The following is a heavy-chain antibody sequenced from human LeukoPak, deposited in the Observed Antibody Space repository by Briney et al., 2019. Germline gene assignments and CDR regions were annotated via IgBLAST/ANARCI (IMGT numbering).Heavy chain of an antibody. CDR3: ASFRDGYNPFDY. CDR1: GGTFSSYA. D-gene: IGHD5-24*01. J-gene: IGHJ4*02. V-gene: IGHV1-69*04. CDR2: IIPILGIA. Sequence: SVKVSCKASGGTFSSYAISWVRQAPGQGLEWMGRIIPILGIANYAQKFQGRVTITADESTSTAYMELSSLRSEDTAVYYCASFRDGYNPFDYWGQGTLVTVSS.